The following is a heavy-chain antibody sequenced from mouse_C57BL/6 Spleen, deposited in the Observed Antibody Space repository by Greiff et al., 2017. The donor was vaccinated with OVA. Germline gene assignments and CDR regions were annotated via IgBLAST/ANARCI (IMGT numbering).Heavy chain of an antibody. CDR3: TTWEDYDGGAYYFDY. CDR1: GFNITDYY. CDR2: IDPEDGDT. V-gene: IGHV14-1*01. J-gene: IGHJ2*01. Sequence: EVQLQQSGAELVRPGASVKLSCTASGFNITDYYMHWVKQRPEQGLEWIGRIDPEDGDTEYAPKFQGKATMTADTSSNTAYLQLSSLTSEDTAVYYCTTWEDYDGGAYYFDYWGQGTTLTVSS. D-gene: IGHD2-4*01.